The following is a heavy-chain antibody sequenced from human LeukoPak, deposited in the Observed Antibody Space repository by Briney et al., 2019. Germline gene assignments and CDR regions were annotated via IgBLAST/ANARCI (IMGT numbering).Heavy chain of an antibody. J-gene: IGHJ4*02. V-gene: IGHV5-51*01. CDR1: GYSFTSYW. CDR3: ARVPPRGYSYGPAFDY. Sequence: GESLKISCKGSGYSFTSYWLGWVRQMPGKGLEWMGIIYPGDSDTRYSPSFQGQVTISADKSISTAYLQWSSLKASDTAMYYCARVPPRGYSYGPAFDYWGQGTLVTVSS. CDR2: IYPGDSDT. D-gene: IGHD5-18*01.